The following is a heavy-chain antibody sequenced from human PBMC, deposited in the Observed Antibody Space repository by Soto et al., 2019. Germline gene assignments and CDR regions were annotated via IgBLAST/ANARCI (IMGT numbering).Heavy chain of an antibody. V-gene: IGHV3-23*01. CDR1: GFTFSTSG. CDR2: IGPNPANT. CDR3: ATARHCSSDACPAAE. D-gene: IGHD2-2*01. Sequence: EVQLLESGGGLVQPGGSLRLSCAASGFTFSTSGMLWVRQPPGEGLEWVSAIGPNPANTKYTDSVKGRFTTSRDNSKNTVFLQMSTLSAEDTALYYCATARHCSSDACPAAEWGQGTLITVSS. J-gene: IGHJ4*02.